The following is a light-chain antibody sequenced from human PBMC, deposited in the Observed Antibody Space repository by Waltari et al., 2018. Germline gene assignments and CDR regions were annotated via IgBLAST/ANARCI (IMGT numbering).Light chain of an antibody. CDR1: QSVLYSSNNKNY. CDR3: QQYYDTPYT. Sequence: DIVMTQSPDSLAVSLGERATINCKSSQSVLYSSNNKNYFAWYKQKPGQPPKLLIYWASTRESGVPDRFSGSGSGTDFTLTISSLQAEDVAVYYCQQYYDTPYTFGQGTKLEIK. V-gene: IGKV4-1*01. J-gene: IGKJ2*01. CDR2: WAS.